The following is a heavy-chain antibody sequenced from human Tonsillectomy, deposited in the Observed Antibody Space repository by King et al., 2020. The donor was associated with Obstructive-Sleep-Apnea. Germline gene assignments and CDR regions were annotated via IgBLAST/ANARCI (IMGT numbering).Heavy chain of an antibody. Sequence: VQLQESGPGLVKPSETLSLTCTVSGGSISSSSYYWGWIRQPPGKGLEWIGSIYYSGSTYYNPSLKSRVTISVDTSKNQFSLKLSSVTAADTAVYYCARVRVTTVPPRVPFDYWGQGTLVTVSS. J-gene: IGHJ4*02. V-gene: IGHV4-39*07. D-gene: IGHD4-17*01. CDR2: IYYSGST. CDR1: GGSISSSSYY. CDR3: ARVRVTTVPPRVPFDY.